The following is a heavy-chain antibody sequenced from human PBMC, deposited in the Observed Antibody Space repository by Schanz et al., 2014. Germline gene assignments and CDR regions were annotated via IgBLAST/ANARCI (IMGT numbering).Heavy chain of an antibody. CDR1: GFTLSNYA. CDR2: IYIGGST. J-gene: IGHJ3*02. D-gene: IGHD3-10*01. Sequence: EVQLLESGGGLVQPGGSLRLSCAASGFTLSNYAMSWVRQAPGKGLEWVSFIYIGGSTYYADSVKGRFTISRDNSKNTLYLQMNSLRAEDTAVYYCAKGRFGELSAFDIWGQGTMVTVSS. V-gene: IGHV3-23*01. CDR3: AKGRFGELSAFDI.